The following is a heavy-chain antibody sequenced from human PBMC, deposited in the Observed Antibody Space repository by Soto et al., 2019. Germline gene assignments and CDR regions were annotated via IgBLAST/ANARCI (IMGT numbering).Heavy chain of an antibody. CDR2: IIPILGIA. J-gene: IGHJ4*02. Sequence: SVKVSCKASGGTFSSYTISWVRQAPGQGLEWMGRIIPILGIANYAQKFQGRVTITADKSTSTAYMELSSLRSEDTAVYYCARGLWFGELVPPVRYFDYWGQGTLVTVSS. CDR3: ARGLWFGELVPPVRYFDY. V-gene: IGHV1-69*02. CDR1: GGTFSSYT. D-gene: IGHD3-10*01.